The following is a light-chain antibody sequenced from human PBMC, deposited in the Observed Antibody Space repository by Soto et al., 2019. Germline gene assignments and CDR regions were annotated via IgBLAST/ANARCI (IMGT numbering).Light chain of an antibody. CDR2: AS. CDR1: QSVSDMY. CDR3: QHYGTSAL. J-gene: IGKJ3*01. Sequence: EIVLTQSPGTLSLSPGERATLSCRASQSVSDMYLAWYQQKPGQAPRLLIYASNRATGIPDRFSGSGSGTDFTRTISRLEPEDFAVYYCQHYGTSALFGPGTKVDIK. V-gene: IGKV3-20*01.